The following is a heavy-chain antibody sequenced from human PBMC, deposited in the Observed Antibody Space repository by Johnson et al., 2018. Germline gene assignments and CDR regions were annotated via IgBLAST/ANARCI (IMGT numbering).Heavy chain of an antibody. J-gene: IGHJ3*02. D-gene: IGHD2-15*01. Sequence: QVQLVQSGPGLVKPSETXSLTCSVSGDSISGHYWSWIRQPPGKGLEWIGNIYYTGTTNYKPSLNSLVTILVNRSQNQFSLKLNSVTPADTAVYYCARVVLAFDIWGQGTVVTVSS. V-gene: IGHV4-59*11. CDR1: GDSISGHY. CDR2: IYYTGTT. CDR3: ARVVLAFDI.